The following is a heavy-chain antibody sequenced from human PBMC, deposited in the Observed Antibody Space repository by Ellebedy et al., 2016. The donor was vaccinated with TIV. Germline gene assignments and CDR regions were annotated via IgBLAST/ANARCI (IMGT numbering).Heavy chain of an antibody. D-gene: IGHD3-16*01. J-gene: IGHJ6*03. V-gene: IGHV3-48*04. CDR2: ISSSSSTI. CDR1: GFTFSSYS. CDR3: ARVGGDTGSDYYYYYYMDV. Sequence: GGSLRLSCAASGFTFSSYSMNWVRQAPGKGLEWVSYISSSSSTIYYADSVKGRFTISRDNAKNSLYVQMNSLRVEDTAVYSCARVGGDTGSDYYYYYYMDVWGKGTTVTVSS.